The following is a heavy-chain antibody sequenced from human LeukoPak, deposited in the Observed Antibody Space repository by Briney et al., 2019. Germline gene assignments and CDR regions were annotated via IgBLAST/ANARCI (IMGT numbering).Heavy chain of an antibody. D-gene: IGHD3-3*01. CDR3: ARGLRFLEWFPLDY. CDR2: INHSGST. J-gene: IGHJ4*02. Sequence: SETLSLICAVYGGSFSGYYWSWIRQPPGKGLEWIGEINHSGSTNYNPSLKSRVTISVDTSKNQFSLKLSSVTAADTAVYYCARGLRFLEWFPLDYWGQGTLVTVSS. CDR1: GGSFSGYY. V-gene: IGHV4-34*01.